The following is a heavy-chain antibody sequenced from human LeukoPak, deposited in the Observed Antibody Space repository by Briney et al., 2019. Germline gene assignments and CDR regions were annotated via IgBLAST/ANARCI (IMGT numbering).Heavy chain of an antibody. V-gene: IGHV3-53*01. CDR1: GLTISTNY. J-gene: IGHJ4*02. CDR2: IHSGGST. Sequence: GGSLRLSCAASGLTISTNYMSWVRQAPGKGLEWVSVIHSGGSTYYADSVKGRFTISRDNSKNTLYLQMNSLRAEDTAVYYCAKFLPSHIVVANYYFDYWGQGTLVTVSS. D-gene: IGHD2-21*01. CDR3: AKFLPSHIVVANYYFDY.